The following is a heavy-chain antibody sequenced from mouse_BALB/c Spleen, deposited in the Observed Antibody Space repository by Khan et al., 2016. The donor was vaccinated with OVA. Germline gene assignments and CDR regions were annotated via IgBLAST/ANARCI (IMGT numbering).Heavy chain of an antibody. CDR3: VRRSNLTTTCFWFAY. Sequence: QVQLQQSGPGLVQPSQSLSITCTVSGFSLTSYGVHWVRQSPGKGLEWLGVIWSGGTTDYNAVFISRLSISKDNSKRQVFFKMNSLQTNDTAIYYCVRRSNLTTTCFWFAYWGQGTLVTVSA. D-gene: IGHD2-4*01. J-gene: IGHJ3*01. CDR1: GFSLTSYG. CDR2: IWSGGTT. V-gene: IGHV2-2*02.